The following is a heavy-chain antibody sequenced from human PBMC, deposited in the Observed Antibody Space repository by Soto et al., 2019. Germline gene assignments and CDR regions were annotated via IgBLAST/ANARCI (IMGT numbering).Heavy chain of an antibody. V-gene: IGHV3-74*01. D-gene: IGHD2-15*01. CDR1: GFTFSKHW. Sequence: PGGSLRLSCAAAGFTFSKHWMHWVRQVPGKGLVWVSRISSDGRSTSYADSVKGRFTISRDNAKNTVYLQMSGLRVEDTAMYYCEIRPGYSTGGDYWGQGTLVTVSS. CDR2: ISSDGRST. CDR3: EIRPGYSTGGDY. J-gene: IGHJ4*02.